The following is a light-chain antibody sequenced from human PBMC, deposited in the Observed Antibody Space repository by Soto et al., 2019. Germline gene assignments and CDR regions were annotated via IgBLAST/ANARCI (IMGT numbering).Light chain of an antibody. CDR3: SSYTSSSTLV. CDR1: SSDVGGYNF. CDR2: EVS. Sequence: QSVLTQPASVSGSPGQSITISCTGTSSDVGGYNFVSWYQQHPGKAPKLMIFEVSHRPSGVSIRFSASKSGNTASLTISGLQAEDEADYYCSSYTSSSTLVFGIATKVTV. V-gene: IGLV2-14*01. J-gene: IGLJ1*01.